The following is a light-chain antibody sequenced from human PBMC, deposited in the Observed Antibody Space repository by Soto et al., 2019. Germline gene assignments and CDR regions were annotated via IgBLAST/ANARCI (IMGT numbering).Light chain of an antibody. J-gene: IGKJ4*01. V-gene: IGKV1-12*01. CDR2: DAS. CDR1: QDVSTW. CDR3: QQATSFPLT. Sequence: DIQMFQTRSSVSASVGDRVTITCRASQDVSTWLAWYQQKPGKAPKLLIYDASSLQRGVPSRFSGSGSGTDFSLTISSLQPEDFATYYCQQATSFPLTFGGGTKVEIK.